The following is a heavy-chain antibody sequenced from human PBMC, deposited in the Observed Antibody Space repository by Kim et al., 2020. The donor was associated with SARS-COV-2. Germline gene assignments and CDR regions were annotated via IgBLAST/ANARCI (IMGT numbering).Heavy chain of an antibody. CDR3: ARDPNTYCGGDCYSDY. CDR1: GFTFSSYS. V-gene: IGHV3-21*01. D-gene: IGHD2-21*02. Sequence: GGSLRLSCAASGFTFSSYSMNWVRQAPGKGLEWVSSISSSSSYIYYADSVKGRFTISRDNAKNSLYLQMNSLRAEDTAVYYCARDPNTYCGGDCYSDYWGQGTLVTVSS. CDR2: ISSSSSYI. J-gene: IGHJ4*02.